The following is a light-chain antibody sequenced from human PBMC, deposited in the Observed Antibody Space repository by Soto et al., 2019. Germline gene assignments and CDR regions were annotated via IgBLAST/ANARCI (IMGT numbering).Light chain of an antibody. CDR2: GAS. CDR3: LQDYNYPLT. CDR1: QGIRND. V-gene: IGKV1-6*01. J-gene: IGKJ1*01. Sequence: AIPMTQSPSSLSASVGDRVTITCRASQGIRNDLGWYQQKPGKAPKLLIYGASSLQSGVPSRFSGSGSGTDFTLTISSLQPEDFATYYCLQDYNYPLTFGQGTKVEIK.